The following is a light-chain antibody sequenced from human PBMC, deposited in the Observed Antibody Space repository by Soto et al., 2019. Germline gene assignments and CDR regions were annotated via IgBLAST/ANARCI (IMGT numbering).Light chain of an antibody. CDR2: SNN. V-gene: IGLV1-47*02. Sequence: QSVLTQPPSASGTPGQRVTISCSGRSANIGNNYVCWYQQLPGTAPKLLIYSNNQRPSGVPDRFPGSKSGTSASLAISGLRSEDEADYYCVSWDDTLSGLVFGKGTKLTV. J-gene: IGLJ1*01. CDR1: SANIGNNY. CDR3: VSWDDTLSGLV.